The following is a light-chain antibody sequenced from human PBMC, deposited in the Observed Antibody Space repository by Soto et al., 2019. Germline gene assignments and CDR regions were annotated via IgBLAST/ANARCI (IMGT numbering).Light chain of an antibody. J-gene: IGKJ1*01. CDR3: QQYDTLPRT. V-gene: IGKV3-20*01. Sequence: EIVLTHSPGTLSLSPGERATFSCRASQTVNYSYLGWYQQKPGQAPRLIIHGASSRAAGIPDRFSGSGSGTDFTLTISRLEPEDFAVYYCQQYDTLPRTFGQGTKVDIK. CDR2: GAS. CDR1: QTVNYSY.